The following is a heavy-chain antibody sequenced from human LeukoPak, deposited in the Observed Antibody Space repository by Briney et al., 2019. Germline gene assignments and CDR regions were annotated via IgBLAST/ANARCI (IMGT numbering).Heavy chain of an antibody. D-gene: IGHD3-10*01. CDR2: INPNSGGT. J-gene: IGHJ6*03. V-gene: IGHV1-69*13. Sequence: SVKVSCKASGYTFTSYTMNWVRQAPGQGLEWMGWINPNSGGTNYAQKFQGRVTITADESTSTAYMELSSLRSEDTAVYYCARVGPMVRGNYYYYYMDVWGKGTTVTISS. CDR1: GYTFTSYT. CDR3: ARVGPMVRGNYYYYYMDV.